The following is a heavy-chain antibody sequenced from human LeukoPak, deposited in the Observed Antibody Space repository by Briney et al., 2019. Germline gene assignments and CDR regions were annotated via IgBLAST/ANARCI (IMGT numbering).Heavy chain of an antibody. Sequence: ASVKVSCKASGYTFTRYGLNWVRQAPGQGLEWMGWISGYSGKTNYAQKLQGRVTMTTDTSTSTAYMELRSLRSDDTAVYYCARGYSGYAPHDYWGQGTLVTVSS. CDR1: GYTFTRYG. V-gene: IGHV1-18*01. CDR3: ARGYSGYAPHDY. D-gene: IGHD5-12*01. CDR2: ISGYSGKT. J-gene: IGHJ4*02.